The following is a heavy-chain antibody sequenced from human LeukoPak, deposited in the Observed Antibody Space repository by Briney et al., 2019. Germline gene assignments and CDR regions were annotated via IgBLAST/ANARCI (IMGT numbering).Heavy chain of an antibody. CDR1: GGSFSGYY. Sequence: PSETLSLTCAVYGGSFSGYYWSWIRQPPGKGLEWIGEINHSGSTNYNPSLKSRVTISVDTSKNQFSLKLSSVTAADTAVYYCARGARWWAHHWGQGTLATVSS. CDR2: INHSGST. D-gene: IGHD2-15*01. CDR3: ARGARWWAHH. J-gene: IGHJ4*02. V-gene: IGHV4-34*01.